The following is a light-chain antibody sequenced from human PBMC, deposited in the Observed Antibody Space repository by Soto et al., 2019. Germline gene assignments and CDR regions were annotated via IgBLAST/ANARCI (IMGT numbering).Light chain of an antibody. V-gene: IGKV3-20*01. J-gene: IGKJ3*01. Sequence: EIVLTQSPGTLSLSPGERATLSCRASQTVSSSYLAWYQQKAGQAPRLLIYGASGRATGIADRFSGSGSGTDFTLTISGLEPEDFAVYYCQHYAMSPPFTFGPGTKVDIK. CDR1: QTVSSSY. CDR3: QHYAMSPPFT. CDR2: GAS.